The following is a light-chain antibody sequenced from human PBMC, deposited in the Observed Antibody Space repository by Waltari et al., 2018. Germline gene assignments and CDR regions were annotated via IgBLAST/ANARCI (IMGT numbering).Light chain of an antibody. V-gene: IGLV1-44*01. J-gene: IGLJ1*01. CDR2: SNN. CDR1: SSNTGSNT. Sequence: QSVLTQPPSASGTPGQRVTIPCSGSSSNTGSNTVNWYQQLPGTAPKPLIYSNNQRPSGVPDRFSGSKSGTSASLAISGLQSEDEADYYCAAWDDSLNGFYVFGTGTKVTVL. CDR3: AAWDDSLNGFYV.